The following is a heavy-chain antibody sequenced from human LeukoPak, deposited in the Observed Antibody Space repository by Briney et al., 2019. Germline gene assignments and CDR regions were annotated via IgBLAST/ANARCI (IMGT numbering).Heavy chain of an antibody. V-gene: IGHV3-53*01. D-gene: IGHD6-6*01. CDR1: GFTVSSSY. J-gene: IGHJ4*02. Sequence: AGSLRLACSASGFTVSSSYMGWVRQAPGKGLEWVSVIYSGGSTYYSDSVTGGFTISRDSSNNTLYLQMNSLRIEDTAVYYYARVAFRSSSYISGIDYWGQGTLVTVSS. CDR3: ARVAFRSSSYISGIDY. CDR2: IYSGGST.